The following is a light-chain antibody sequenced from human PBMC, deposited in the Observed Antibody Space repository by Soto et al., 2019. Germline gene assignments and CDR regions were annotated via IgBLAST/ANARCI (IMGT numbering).Light chain of an antibody. CDR2: GAS. CDR1: QGIRNF. J-gene: IGKJ5*01. V-gene: IGKV1-16*01. Sequence: DIQMTQSPSSLCASVGDIVTITCRARQGIRNFLAWFQQKPGKAPKXXIYGASSLHSGVPSRFRGSGAGTDCTLTISSLQPEDFGADYCQHYNGYPQTFGQGTRLEI. CDR3: QHYNGYPQT.